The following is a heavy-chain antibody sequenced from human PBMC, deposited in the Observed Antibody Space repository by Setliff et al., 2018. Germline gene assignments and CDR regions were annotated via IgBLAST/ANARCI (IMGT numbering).Heavy chain of an antibody. CDR2: IYIGGSA. D-gene: IGHD6-19*01. Sequence: TPSLTCTVSGGSISSYYWSWIRQPAGKGLEWIGHIYIGGSANYNPSLKSRVTMSIDASKNQFSLKLNSVTAADMAVYYCAREQWLDPPGYYYMDVWAKGTTVTVSS. V-gene: IGHV4-4*07. J-gene: IGHJ6*03. CDR1: GGSISSYY. CDR3: AREQWLDPPGYYYMDV.